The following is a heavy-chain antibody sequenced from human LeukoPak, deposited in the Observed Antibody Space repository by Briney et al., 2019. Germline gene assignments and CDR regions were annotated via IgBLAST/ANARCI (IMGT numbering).Heavy chain of an antibody. CDR3: AKEYSSSSTQLDAFDI. V-gene: IGHV3-23*01. J-gene: IGHJ3*02. D-gene: IGHD6-6*01. Sequence: PGGSLRLSCAASGFTFSSYAMSWVRQAPGKGLEWVSAISGSGGSTYYADSVKGRFTISRDNSKNTLYLQMNSLRAEDTAVYYCAKEYSSSSTQLDAFDIWGQGTMVTVSS. CDR2: ISGSGGST. CDR1: GFTFSSYA.